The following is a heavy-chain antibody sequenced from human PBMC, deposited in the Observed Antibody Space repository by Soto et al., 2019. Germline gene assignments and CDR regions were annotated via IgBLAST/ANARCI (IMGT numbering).Heavy chain of an antibody. V-gene: IGHV3-33*01. CDR1: GFTFSSYG. D-gene: IGHD5-12*01. J-gene: IGHJ6*02. CDR2: IWYDGSNK. Sequence: GGSLRLSCAASGFTFSSYGMHWVRQAPGKGLEWVAVIWYDGSNKYYADSVKGRFTISRDNSKNTLYLQMNSLRAEDTAVYYCARNLYSGYDSPTQSYGMDVWGQGTTVTVSS. CDR3: ARNLYSGYDSPTQSYGMDV.